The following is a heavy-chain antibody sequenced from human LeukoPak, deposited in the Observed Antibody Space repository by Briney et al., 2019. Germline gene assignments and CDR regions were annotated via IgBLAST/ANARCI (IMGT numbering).Heavy chain of an antibody. V-gene: IGHV4-39*07. CDR2: IYYSGST. CDR3: ARDLPRFLGSSDAFDI. D-gene: IGHD6-13*01. CDR1: GGSISSSSYY. Sequence: PSETLSLTCTVSGGSISSSSYYWGWLRQPPGKGLEWFGSIYYSGSTYYNPSLTPRVTISVDTSKNQFSLKLSSVTAADTAVYYCARDLPRFLGSSDAFDIWGQGTMVTVSS. J-gene: IGHJ3*02.